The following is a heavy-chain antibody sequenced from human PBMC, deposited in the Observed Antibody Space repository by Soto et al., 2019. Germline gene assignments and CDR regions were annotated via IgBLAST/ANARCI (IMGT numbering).Heavy chain of an antibody. J-gene: IGHJ4*02. Sequence: ASVKVSCKASGYTFTSYGISWVRQAPGQGLEWMGWISAYNGNTNYAQKLQGRVTMTTDTSTSTAYMELRSLRSDDTAVYYCARSTTYDILTGLLFYYWGQGTLVTVSS. D-gene: IGHD3-9*01. CDR1: GYTFTSYG. V-gene: IGHV1-18*01. CDR2: ISAYNGNT. CDR3: ARSTTYDILTGLLFYY.